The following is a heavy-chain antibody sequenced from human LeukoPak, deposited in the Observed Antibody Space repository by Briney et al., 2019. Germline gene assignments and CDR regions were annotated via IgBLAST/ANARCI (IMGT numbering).Heavy chain of an antibody. CDR1: GGSISSSDYY. CDR3: ARGRQWLIPFDS. J-gene: IGHJ4*02. Sequence: SETLSLTCTASGGSISSSDYYWGWIRLPPGKGLEWIGSIYYSGSTYYNPSLKSRVTISVDTSKNRFSLKLSSVTAADTAVYYCARGRQWLIPFDSWGQGTLVTVSS. V-gene: IGHV4-39*01. D-gene: IGHD6-19*01. CDR2: IYYSGST.